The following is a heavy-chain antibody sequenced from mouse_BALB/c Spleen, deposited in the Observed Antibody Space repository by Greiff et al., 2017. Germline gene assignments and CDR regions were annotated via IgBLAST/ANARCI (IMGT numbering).Heavy chain of an antibody. CDR1: GFSLTSYG. CDR2: IWAGGST. J-gene: IGHJ2*01. D-gene: IGHD1-1*01. CDR3: ARGLDYGSRRYYFDY. V-gene: IGHV2-9*02. Sequence: QVQLQQPGPGLVAPSQSLSITCTVSGFSLTSYGVHWVRQPPGKGLEWLGVIWAGGSTNYNSALMSRLSISKDNSKSQVFLKMNSLQTDDTAMYYCARGLDYGSRRYYFDYWGQGTTLTVSS.